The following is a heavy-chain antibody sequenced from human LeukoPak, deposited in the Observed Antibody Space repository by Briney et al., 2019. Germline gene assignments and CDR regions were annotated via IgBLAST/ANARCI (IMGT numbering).Heavy chain of an antibody. Sequence: SVTVSCKASGGTFSSYAISWVRQAPGQGLEWMGGIIPIFGTANYAQKFQGRVTITADESTSTAYMELSSLRSEDTAVYYCAKFSHDSSGYPIYYYGMDVWGQGTTVTVSS. CDR2: IIPIFGTA. CDR1: GGTFSSYA. D-gene: IGHD3-22*01. V-gene: IGHV1-69*13. J-gene: IGHJ6*02. CDR3: AKFSHDSSGYPIYYYGMDV.